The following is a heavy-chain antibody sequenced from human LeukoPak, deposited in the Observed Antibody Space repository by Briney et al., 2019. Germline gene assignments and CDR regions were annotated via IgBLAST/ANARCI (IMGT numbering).Heavy chain of an antibody. Sequence: ASETLSLTCAVSGYSISSGYYWGWIRQSPGKGLEWIATIFHSGSIYHNPSLKSRVTLSVDTSKNQFSLRLNSVTAADTALYYCARMGVSYYYDSSTYYPTAFDVWGQGTMVSVSS. CDR3: ARMGVSYYYDSSTYYPTAFDV. V-gene: IGHV4-38-2*01. D-gene: IGHD3-22*01. CDR1: GYSISSGYY. CDR2: IFHSGSI. J-gene: IGHJ3*01.